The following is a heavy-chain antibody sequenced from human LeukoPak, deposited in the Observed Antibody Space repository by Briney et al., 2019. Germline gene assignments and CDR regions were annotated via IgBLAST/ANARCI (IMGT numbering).Heavy chain of an antibody. Sequence: GGSLRLSCVASGFTFSRHWMSWVRQAPGKGLEWVANMKQDGSEIYYLDSVKGRFTISRDNAKNSLYLEMNSLRAEDSALYYCTREGYTSSALDAFGIWGQGTMVTVS. V-gene: IGHV3-7*03. CDR2: MKQDGSEI. CDR1: GFTFSRHW. D-gene: IGHD6-13*01. J-gene: IGHJ3*02. CDR3: TREGYTSSALDAFGI.